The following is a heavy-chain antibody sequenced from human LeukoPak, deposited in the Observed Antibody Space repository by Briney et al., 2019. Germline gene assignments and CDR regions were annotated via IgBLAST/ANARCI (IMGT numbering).Heavy chain of an antibody. J-gene: IGHJ2*01. D-gene: IGHD3-10*01. Sequence: GESLKISCKGSGYSFTNYWIGWVRQMPGKGLEWMGITYPSDSDTRYSPSFQGQVTISADKSISTACLQWSGLKASDTAMYYCASAGISASFDHWGRGTLVTVSS. CDR2: TYPSDSDT. V-gene: IGHV5-51*01. CDR1: GYSFTNYW. CDR3: ASAGISASFDH.